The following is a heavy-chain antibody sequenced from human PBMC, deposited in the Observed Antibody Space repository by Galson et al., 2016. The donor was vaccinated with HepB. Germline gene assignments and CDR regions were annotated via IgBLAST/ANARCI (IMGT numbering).Heavy chain of an antibody. CDR2: ISYDGGDK. J-gene: IGHJ4*02. D-gene: IGHD2-21*02. CDR1: GFTFSRYG. V-gene: IGHV3-30*19. Sequence: SLRLSCAASGFTFSRYGMHWVRQAPGKGLEWVAVISYDGGDKHYADSVKGRFTVSRDNSKNTLFLQMNSLRVEDTAVYYCGKLDCGRDCPRDDWGQGTLVTVSS. CDR3: GKLDCGRDCPRDD.